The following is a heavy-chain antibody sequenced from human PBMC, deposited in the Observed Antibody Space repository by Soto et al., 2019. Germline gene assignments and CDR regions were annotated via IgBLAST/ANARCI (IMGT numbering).Heavy chain of an antibody. J-gene: IGHJ6*02. CDR2: ISGSGGST. CDR3: AKVVKYDVLTGYYKGPDYYGMDV. Sequence: LRLSCAASGFTFSIYSMNWVRQAPGKGLEWVSLISGSGGSTHYADSVEGRFTISRDNSKNTLYLEMDSLRAEDTAVYYCAKVVKYDVLTGYYKGPDYYGMDVWGQGTTVTVSS. V-gene: IGHV3-23*01. CDR1: GFTFSIYS. D-gene: IGHD3-9*01.